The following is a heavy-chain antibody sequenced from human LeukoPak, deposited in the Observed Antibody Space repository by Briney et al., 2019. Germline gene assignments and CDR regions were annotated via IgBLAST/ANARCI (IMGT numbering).Heavy chain of an antibody. J-gene: IGHJ4*02. CDR2: IYYSKNT. D-gene: IGHD5-18*01. V-gene: IGHV4-39*01. CDR1: GGSISSSSAY. Sequence: SETLSLTCTVSGGSISSSSAYWVWIRQPPGKGLEWIGSIYYSKNTYYNPSLKSRVTISADTSKNQFSLTLGSVSATDTAVYYCVSPRGFSYGYFDYWGQGTLVTVSS. CDR3: VSPRGFSYGYFDY.